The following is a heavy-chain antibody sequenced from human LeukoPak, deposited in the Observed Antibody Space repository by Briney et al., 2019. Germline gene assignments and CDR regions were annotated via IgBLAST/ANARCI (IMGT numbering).Heavy chain of an antibody. CDR2: INPNSGGT. V-gene: IGHV1-2*06. D-gene: IGHD3-22*01. J-gene: IGHJ6*02. Sequence: ASVKVSCTASGYTFTGYYMHWVRQAPGQGLEWMGRINPNSGGTNYAQKFQGRVTMTRDTSISTAYVELSRLRSDDTAVYYCARVLSYYDSSGYSSDYYYYGMDVWGQGTTVTVSS. CDR3: ARVLSYYDSSGYSSDYYYYGMDV. CDR1: GYTFTGYY.